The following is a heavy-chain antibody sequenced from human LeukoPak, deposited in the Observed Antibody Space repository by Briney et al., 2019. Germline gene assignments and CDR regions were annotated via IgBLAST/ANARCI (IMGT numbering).Heavy chain of an antibody. CDR2: ISAYNGNT. CDR1: GYTFTSYG. Sequence: AASLKVSCKPSGYTFTSYGISWVRQAPGQGLEWMGWISAYNGNTNYAQKLQGRVTMTTDTSTSTAYMELRSLRSDDTAVYYCVGGNSGIHDYWGQGTLVTVSS. V-gene: IGHV1-18*01. J-gene: IGHJ4*02. CDR3: VGGNSGIHDY. D-gene: IGHD4-23*01.